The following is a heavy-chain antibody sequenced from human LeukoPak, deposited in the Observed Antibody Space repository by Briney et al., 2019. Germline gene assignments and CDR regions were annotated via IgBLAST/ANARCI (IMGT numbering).Heavy chain of an antibody. Sequence: PSETLSLTCNVSGGSVFSSSDYWAWIRQPPGMGLEWIGSVFYSGTTYYSPSLKSRVTISVDTSKNQFFLKVNSVTAADTAVYYCARHGTCSRARCDRFIDYWRQGTLVTVSS. CDR3: ARHGTCSRARCDRFIDY. V-gene: IGHV4-39*01. CDR2: VFYSGTT. D-gene: IGHD2/OR15-2a*01. CDR1: GGSVFSSSDY. J-gene: IGHJ4*02.